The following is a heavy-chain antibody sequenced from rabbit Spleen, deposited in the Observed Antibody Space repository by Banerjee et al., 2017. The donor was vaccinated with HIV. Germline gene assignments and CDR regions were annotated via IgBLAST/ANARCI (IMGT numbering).Heavy chain of an antibody. D-gene: IGHD6-1*01. CDR1: GFSFSTVYW. CDR2: IFAGSTGTT. CDR3: ARDGVGGVGYAYDL. V-gene: IGHV1S40*01. Sequence: QSLEESGGDLVEPGASLTLTCTASGFSFSTVYWIYWVRQAPGKGLEWIGTIFAGSTGTTDYARWAKGRFTISKTSSTTVTLQVISLTTADTAIYFCARDGVGGVGYAYDLWGPGTLVTVS. J-gene: IGHJ4*01.